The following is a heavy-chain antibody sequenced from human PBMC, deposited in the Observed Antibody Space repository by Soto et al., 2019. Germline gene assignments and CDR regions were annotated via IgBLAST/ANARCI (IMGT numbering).Heavy chain of an antibody. V-gene: IGHV1-3*01. D-gene: IGHD5-12*01. CDR2: INAGNGNT. CDR1: GYTFTSYA. CDR3: ARGSRWLQSDFDY. J-gene: IGHJ4*02. Sequence: ASVKVSCKASGYTFTSYAMHWVRQAPGQRLEWMGWINAGNGNTKYSQKFQGRVTITRDTSASTAYMELSSLRSEDTAVYYCARGSRWLQSDFDYWGQGTLVTAPQ.